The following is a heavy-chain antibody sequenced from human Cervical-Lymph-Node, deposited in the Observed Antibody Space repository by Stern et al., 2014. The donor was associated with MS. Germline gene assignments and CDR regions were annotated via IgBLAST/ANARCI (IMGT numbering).Heavy chain of an antibody. CDR2: IKQDGSEK. CDR1: GFTFSNYW. D-gene: IGHD1-1*01. J-gene: IGHJ4*02. V-gene: IGHV3-7*01. CDR3: AKWYNYGLSDD. Sequence: EVQLVQSGGGLVQPGGSLRLSCAASGFTFSNYWMSWVRQAPGKGLEWVANIKQDGSEKYYVDSVKGRFTISRDNAKNLLYLQMYSLRAEDTAVYYCAKWYNYGLSDDWGQGTLVTVSS.